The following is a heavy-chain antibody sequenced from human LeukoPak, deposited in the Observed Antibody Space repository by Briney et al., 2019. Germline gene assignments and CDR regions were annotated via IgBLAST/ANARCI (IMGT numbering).Heavy chain of an antibody. Sequence: GASVKVSCKASGYTFTSYGISLVRQAPGQGLEWMGWISAYNGNTNYAQKLQGRATMTTETSTSTAYMELRSLRSDDTAVYYCARAPEGRLEWLLYGPYYFDYWGQGTLVTVPS. V-gene: IGHV1-18*01. CDR3: ARAPEGRLEWLLYGPYYFDY. CDR2: ISAYNGNT. J-gene: IGHJ4*02. D-gene: IGHD3-3*01. CDR1: GYTFTSYG.